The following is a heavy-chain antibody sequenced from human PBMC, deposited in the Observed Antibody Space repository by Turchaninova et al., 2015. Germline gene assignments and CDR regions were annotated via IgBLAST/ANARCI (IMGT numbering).Heavy chain of an antibody. V-gene: IGHV4-34*01. CDR3: ARPSRSGDDAFDI. D-gene: IGHD3-10*01. CDR1: GGAFSGHH. CDR2: INHSGGT. Sequence: QVQLQQWGAGLLKPSETLSLTCVVYGGAFSGHHWNWIRQPPGKGLEWIAEINHSGGTNYNPSLDSRVTMSLDTSKNQFSLKLSSVTAADTAVYYCARPSRSGDDAFDIWGQGTMVTVSS. J-gene: IGHJ3*02.